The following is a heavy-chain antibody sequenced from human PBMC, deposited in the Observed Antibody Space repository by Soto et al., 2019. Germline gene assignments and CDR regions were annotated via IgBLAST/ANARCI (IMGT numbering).Heavy chain of an antibody. V-gene: IGHV3-30*18. CDR2: ISYDGSNK. D-gene: IGHD6-19*01. J-gene: IGHJ4*02. Sequence: GGSLRLSCAASGFTFSSYGMHWVRQAPGKGLEWVAVISYDGSNKYYADSVKGRFTISRDNSKNTLYLQMNSLRAEDTAVYYCAKESSSGWYRDLDYWGQGT. CDR3: AKESSSGWYRDLDY. CDR1: GFTFSSYG.